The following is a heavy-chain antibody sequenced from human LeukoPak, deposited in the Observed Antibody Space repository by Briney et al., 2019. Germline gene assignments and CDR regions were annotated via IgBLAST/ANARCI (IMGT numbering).Heavy chain of an antibody. CDR3: ARSYRNYYPFDY. CDR2: IYYTGST. D-gene: IGHD4-11*01. V-gene: IGHV4-59*01. J-gene: IGHJ4*02. CDR1: GGSLSSYY. Sequence: SETLSLTCPVSGGSLSSYYWSWIRQSPGKGLEWIGNIYYTGSTNYNPSLKSRVTISVDTSKNQFSLKLSSVTAADTAVYYCARSYRNYYPFDYWGQGTLVTVSS.